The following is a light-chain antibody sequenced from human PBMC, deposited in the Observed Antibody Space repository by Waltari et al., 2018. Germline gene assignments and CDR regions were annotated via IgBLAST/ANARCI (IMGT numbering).Light chain of an antibody. CDR3: SSYTSSTTLL. V-gene: IGLV2-14*01. Sequence: QSALTQPASVSGSPGQSITISCTGTSSDVGGYNYVSWYQQHPGQAPKLMIYEFSNRPSGVSNRFSGPKSGNTASLTISGLQAEDEADYYCSSYTSSTTLLFGGGTKLTVL. J-gene: IGLJ2*01. CDR2: EFS. CDR1: SSDVGGYNY.